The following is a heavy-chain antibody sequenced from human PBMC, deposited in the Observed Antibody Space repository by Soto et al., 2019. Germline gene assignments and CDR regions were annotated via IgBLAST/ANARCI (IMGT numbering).Heavy chain of an antibody. Sequence: SETLSLTCAVYGGSFRGYYWSWIRQPPGKGLEWIGEINHSGSTNYNPSLKSRVTISVDTSKNQFSLKLSSVTAADTAVYYCASVEMATITAFDIWGQGTMVTVSS. CDR3: ASVEMATITAFDI. J-gene: IGHJ3*02. V-gene: IGHV4-34*01. CDR1: GGSFRGYY. D-gene: IGHD5-12*01. CDR2: INHSGST.